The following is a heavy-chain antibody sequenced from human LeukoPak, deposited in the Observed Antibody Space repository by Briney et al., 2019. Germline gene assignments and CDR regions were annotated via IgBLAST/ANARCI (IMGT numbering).Heavy chain of an antibody. CDR1: GFTFSSYC. J-gene: IGHJ4*02. D-gene: IGHD3-16*01. CDR2: IWYDGSNK. V-gene: IGHV3-33*01. Sequence: GGSLRLSCAASGFTFSSYCMHWVRQAPGKGLEWVAVIWYDGSNKYYADSVKGRFTISRDNSKNTLYLQMNSLRAEDTAVYYCARDPLTVRHYYFDYWGQGTLVTVSS. CDR3: ARDPLTVRHYYFDY.